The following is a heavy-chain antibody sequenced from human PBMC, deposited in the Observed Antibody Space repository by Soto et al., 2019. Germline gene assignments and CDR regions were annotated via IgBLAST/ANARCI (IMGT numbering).Heavy chain of an antibody. CDR1: GFTFSSYG. V-gene: IGHV3-33*01. CDR2: IWYDGSNK. Sequence: QVQLVESGGGVVQPGRSLRLSCAASGFTFSSYGMHWVRQAPGKGLEWVAVIWYDGSNKYYADSVKGRFTISRDNSKNTLYLQKNGLRAEHTAVYYCARDTPDTARDYWGQGTLVTVAS. D-gene: IGHD5-18*01. CDR3: ARDTPDTARDY. J-gene: IGHJ4*02.